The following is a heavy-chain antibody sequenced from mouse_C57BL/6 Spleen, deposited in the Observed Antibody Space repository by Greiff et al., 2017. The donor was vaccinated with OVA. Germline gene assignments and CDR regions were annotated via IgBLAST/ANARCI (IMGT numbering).Heavy chain of an antibody. CDR1: GFTFSDYG. J-gene: IGHJ1*03. V-gene: IGHV5-17*01. D-gene: IGHD4-1*01. CDR3: ARMSLTGNRGYFDV. CDR2: ISSGSSTS. Sequence: EVMLVESGGGLVKPGGSLKLSCAASGFTFSDYGMHWVRQAPEKGLEWVAYISSGSSTSYYADTVKGRFTISRDNAKHTLFLQMTSLRSEDTAMYYCARMSLTGNRGYFDVWCTGTTVTVSS.